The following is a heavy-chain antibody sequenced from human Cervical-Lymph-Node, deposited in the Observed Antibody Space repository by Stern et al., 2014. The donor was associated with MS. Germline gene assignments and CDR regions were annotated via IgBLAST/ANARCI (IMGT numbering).Heavy chain of an antibody. Sequence: MQLVQSGAVVKRPGESLQISCKGSENSFTSHWIGWVRQTPGKGLEWMGVIYPGDSATRYSPSFQGQVTISADKSMNAAYLHWSSLKASDNAMYYCARLSMSWIDSWVISWGQGTLVTVSA. CDR2: IYPGDSAT. CDR1: ENSFTSHW. D-gene: IGHD2-2*03. V-gene: IGHV5-51*03. J-gene: IGHJ4*02. CDR3: ARLSMSWIDSWVIS.